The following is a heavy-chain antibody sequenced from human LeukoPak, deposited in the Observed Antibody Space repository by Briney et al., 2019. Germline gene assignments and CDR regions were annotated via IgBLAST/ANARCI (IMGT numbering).Heavy chain of an antibody. D-gene: IGHD3-22*01. V-gene: IGHV4-59*01. J-gene: IGHJ5*02. Sequence: SETLSLTCTVSGGSISSYYWSWIRQPPGKGLEWIGYIYYSGSTNYNPSLKSRATISVDTSKNQFSLKLSSVTAADTAVYYCARDRKYYYDSSGYWVWFDPWGQGTLVTVSS. CDR1: GGSISSYY. CDR3: ARDRKYYYDSSGYWVWFDP. CDR2: IYYSGST.